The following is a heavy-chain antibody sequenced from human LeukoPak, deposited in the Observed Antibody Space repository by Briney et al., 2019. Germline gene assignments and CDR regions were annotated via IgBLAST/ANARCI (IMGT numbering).Heavy chain of an antibody. V-gene: IGHV3-30-3*01. Sequence: GRSLRLSCAASGFTISSYAMHWVRQAQGKGLEWVAVISYDGSNKYYADSVKGRFTISRDNSKNTLYLQMNSLRAEDTAVYYCARVGIVVVPAATTKSPDYSGGSCPPEGYWGQGTLVTVSS. D-gene: IGHD2-2*01. CDR3: ARVGIVVVPAATTKSPDYSGGSCPPEGY. J-gene: IGHJ4*02. CDR1: GFTISSYA. CDR2: ISYDGSNK.